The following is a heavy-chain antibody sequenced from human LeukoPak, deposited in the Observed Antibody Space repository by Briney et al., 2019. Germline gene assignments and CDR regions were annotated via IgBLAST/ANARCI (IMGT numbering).Heavy chain of an antibody. J-gene: IGHJ4*02. CDR2: ISGGPVST. D-gene: IGHD2-15*01. Sequence: GGSLRLSCAASGFSFSGFGMSWVRQAPGKGLEWVSGISGGPVSTSYADSVKGRFTISRDNSKNMLYMKMNSLRVEDTAVYYCAKSGRYCSGSSCYQEASLDYWGQGTLVTVSS. CDR3: AKSGRYCSGSSCYQEASLDY. CDR1: GFSFSGFG. V-gene: IGHV3-23*01.